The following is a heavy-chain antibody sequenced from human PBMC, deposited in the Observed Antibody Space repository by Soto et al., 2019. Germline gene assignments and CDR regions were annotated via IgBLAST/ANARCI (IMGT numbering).Heavy chain of an antibody. CDR3: ARELPFYKYPNSNCRGVDYYYYMDV. J-gene: IGHJ6*03. V-gene: IGHV3-66*01. CDR1: GFTVSSNY. D-gene: IGHD4-4*01. Sequence: EVQLVESGGGLVQPGGSLRLSCEASGFTVSSNYMSWVRQAPGKGLEWVPVIYSGGSTYYADSVKGRLTISRENSKNTLDLQMKSLKAEDTAVYYCARELPFYKYPNSNCRGVDYYYYMDVWGKVTTVTVSS. CDR2: IYSGGST.